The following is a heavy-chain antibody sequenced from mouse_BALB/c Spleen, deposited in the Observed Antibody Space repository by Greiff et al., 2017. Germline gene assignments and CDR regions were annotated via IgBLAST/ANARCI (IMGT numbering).Heavy chain of an antibody. CDR1: GYSFTGYY. D-gene: IGHD1-1*01. CDR2: ISCYNGAT. J-gene: IGHJ2*01. Sequence: LVKTGASVKISCKASGYSFTGYYMHWVKQSHGKSLEWIGYISCYNGATSYNQKFKGKATFTVDTSSSTAYMQFNSLTSEDSAVYYCARGGYYGSSYYAMDYWGQGTTLTVSS. CDR3: ARGGYYGSSYYAMDY. V-gene: IGHV1S34*01.